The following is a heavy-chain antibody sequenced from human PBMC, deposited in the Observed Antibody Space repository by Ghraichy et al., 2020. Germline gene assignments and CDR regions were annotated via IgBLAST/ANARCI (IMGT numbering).Heavy chain of an antibody. CDR3: ARRLES. Sequence: LSLTCAASGFTFGTYDMNWVRQAPGKGLEWLSYISSSSTTMYYADSVKGRFIISRDNVKNSLFLQMDSLTVEDTAVYYCARRLESWGQGTPVTVSS. J-gene: IGHJ4*02. CDR1: GFTFGTYD. CDR2: ISSSSTTM. V-gene: IGHV3-48*01.